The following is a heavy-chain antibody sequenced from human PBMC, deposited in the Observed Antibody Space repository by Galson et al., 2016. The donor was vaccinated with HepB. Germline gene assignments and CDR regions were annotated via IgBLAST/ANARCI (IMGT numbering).Heavy chain of an antibody. CDR2: ISAANGNT. V-gene: IGHV1-3*01. Sequence: SVKVSCKASGDTFTTYAIHWMRQAPGHRLEWMGWISAANGNTKYSQNFQGRVTTTRDTSASTAYMELSSLRSEDTAVYYCARDPLRLTRDIPFDYWGQGTLVAVSS. J-gene: IGHJ4*02. CDR1: GDTFTTYA. D-gene: IGHD3-9*01. CDR3: ARDPLRLTRDIPFDY.